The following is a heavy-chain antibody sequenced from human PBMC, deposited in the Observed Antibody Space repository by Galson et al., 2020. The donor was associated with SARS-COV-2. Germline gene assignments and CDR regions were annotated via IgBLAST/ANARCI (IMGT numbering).Heavy chain of an antibody. CDR1: GGSISRYY. CDR3: AGHLHIQAGGIANTYFYYGIDV. V-gene: IGHV4-59*08. D-gene: IGHD6-13*01. CDR2: IYYSGST. Sequence: ETSETLSLTCTVSGGSISRYYWSWIRQPPGKGLEWIGCIYYSGSTNYNPSLKRRGTINVDTSNNQFSLKLTSVPAADTAVYYCAGHLHIQAGGIANTYFYYGIDVGGQGPTVTVSS. J-gene: IGHJ6*02.